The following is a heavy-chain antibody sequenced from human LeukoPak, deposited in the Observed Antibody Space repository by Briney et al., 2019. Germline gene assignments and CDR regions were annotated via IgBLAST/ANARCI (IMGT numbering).Heavy chain of an antibody. Sequence: SETLSLTCTVSGGSISTYYWSWIRQAAGKGLEWIGRIYASGSTNYNPSLKSRVTMSVDTSKNQFSLKLTSLTAADTAVYYCARARYSGYDGIFDYWGQGTLVTVSS. CDR2: IYASGST. CDR1: GGSISTYY. V-gene: IGHV4-4*07. J-gene: IGHJ4*02. CDR3: ARARYSGYDGIFDY. D-gene: IGHD5-12*01.